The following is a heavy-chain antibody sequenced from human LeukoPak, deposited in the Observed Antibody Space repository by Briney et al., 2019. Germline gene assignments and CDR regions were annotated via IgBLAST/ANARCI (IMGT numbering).Heavy chain of an antibody. J-gene: IGHJ6*03. CDR3: AGGSIVGATPIYYYYYYMDV. CDR2: IIPIFGTA. CDR1: GGTFSSYA. D-gene: IGHD1-26*01. Sequence: GASVKVSCKASGGTFSSYAISWVRQAPGQGLEWMGGIIPIFGTANYAQKFQGRVTITTDESTSTAYMELSSLRSEDTAVYYCAGGSIVGATPIYYYYYYMDVWGKGTTVTVSS. V-gene: IGHV1-69*05.